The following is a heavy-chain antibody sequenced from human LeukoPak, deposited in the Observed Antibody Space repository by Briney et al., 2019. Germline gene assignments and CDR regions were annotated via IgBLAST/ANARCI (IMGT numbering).Heavy chain of an antibody. D-gene: IGHD3-10*01. CDR3: ARHVCHYGSGSYYPSWFDP. CDR1: GGSISSYY. Sequence: SETLSLTCTVSGGSISSYYWSWIRQPPGKGLEWIGYIYYSGSTNYNPSLKSRVTISVDTSKNQFSLKLSSVTAADTAVYYCARHVCHYGSGSYYPSWFDPWGQGTLVTVSS. CDR2: IYYSGST. J-gene: IGHJ5*02. V-gene: IGHV4-59*08.